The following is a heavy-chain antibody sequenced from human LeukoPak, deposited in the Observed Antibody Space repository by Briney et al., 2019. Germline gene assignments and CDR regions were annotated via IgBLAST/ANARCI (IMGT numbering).Heavy chain of an antibody. D-gene: IGHD4-17*01. CDR1: GGTISSGSYY. CDR2: IYTSGST. CDR3: ARGGGDYLHRKDAFDI. V-gene: IGHV4-61*02. J-gene: IGHJ3*02. Sequence: SQTLSLTCTVSGGTISSGSYYWSWIRQPAGKGLEWIGRIYTSGSTYYNPSLKSRVTISVDTSKNQFSLKLSSVTAADTAVYYCARGGGDYLHRKDAFDIWGQGTMVTVSS.